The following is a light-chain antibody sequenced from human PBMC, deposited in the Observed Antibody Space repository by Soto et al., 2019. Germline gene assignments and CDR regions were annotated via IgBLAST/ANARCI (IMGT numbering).Light chain of an antibody. CDR3: QQYSNWPPVT. CDR1: HSVGSK. Sequence: EILLRQSPCTLSLSPGERSTLSCRSSHSVGSKVAWYQQKPGQAPSLLIYGASTRASGIPLRFSDSGSGTEFTLTISSLQSEDFAVYYCQQYSNWPPVTFGGGTKVDIK. J-gene: IGKJ4*01. V-gene: IGKV3-15*01. CDR2: GAS.